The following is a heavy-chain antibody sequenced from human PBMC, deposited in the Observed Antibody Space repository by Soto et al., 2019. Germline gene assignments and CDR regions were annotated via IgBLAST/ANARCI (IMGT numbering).Heavy chain of an antibody. CDR2: INHSGST. J-gene: IGHJ5*02. D-gene: IGHD2-8*01. CDR1: GGSFSGYY. CDR3: ARVLTDNWFDP. Sequence: SETLSLTCAVYGGSFSGYYWSWIRQPPGKGLEWIGEINHSGSTNYNPYLKSRVTRSVDTSKNMFSLKLSSVTAADTAVYYCARVLTDNWFDPWGQGTLVTVSS. V-gene: IGHV4-34*01.